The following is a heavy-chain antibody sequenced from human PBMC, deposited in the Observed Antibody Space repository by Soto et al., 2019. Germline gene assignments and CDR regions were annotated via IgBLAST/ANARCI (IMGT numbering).Heavy chain of an antibody. CDR1: GFTFSSYG. CDR3: ARAVGDRLRGAFDI. V-gene: IGHV3-33*01. J-gene: IGHJ3*02. Sequence: GGSLRLSCAASGFTFSSYGMHWVRQAPGKGLEWVAVIWYDGSNKYYADSVKGRFTISRDNSKNTLYLQMNSLRAEDTAVYYCARAVGDRLRGAFDIWGQGTMVTVSS. D-gene: IGHD3-10*01. CDR2: IWYDGSNK.